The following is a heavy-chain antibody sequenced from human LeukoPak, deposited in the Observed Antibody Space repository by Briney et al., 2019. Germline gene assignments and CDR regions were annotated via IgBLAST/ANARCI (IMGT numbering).Heavy chain of an antibody. J-gene: IGHJ3*02. CDR1: GGSISSSSYY. Sequence: SETLSLTCTVSGGSISSSSYYWGWLRQPPGKGLEWIGSIYYSGSTYYNPSLKSRVTISVDTSKNQFSLKLSSVTAADTAVYYCARKAGYRDAFDIWGQGTMVTVSS. CDR2: IYYSGST. D-gene: IGHD6-13*01. CDR3: ARKAGYRDAFDI. V-gene: IGHV4-39*01.